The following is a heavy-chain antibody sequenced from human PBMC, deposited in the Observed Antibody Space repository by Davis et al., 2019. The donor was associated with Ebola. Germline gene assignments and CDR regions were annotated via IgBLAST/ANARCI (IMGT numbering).Heavy chain of an antibody. CDR1: GYTLTDYQ. V-gene: IGHV1-3*01. J-gene: IGHJ4*02. CDR3: AKGYCSSTSCYYYFDY. CDR2: INAGNGNT. Sequence: ASVKVSCKASGYTLTDYQMHWVRQAPGQRLEWMGWINAGNGNTKYSQKFQGRVTITRDTSASTAYMELSSLRSEDTAVYYCAKGYCSSTSCYYYFDYWGQGTLVTVSS. D-gene: IGHD2-2*01.